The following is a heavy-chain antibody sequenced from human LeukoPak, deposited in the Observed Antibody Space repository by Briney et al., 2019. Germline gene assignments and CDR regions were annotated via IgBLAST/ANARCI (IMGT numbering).Heavy chain of an antibody. D-gene: IGHD3-10*01. CDR2: ISGTSDNT. J-gene: IGHJ4*02. V-gene: IGHV3-23*01. Sequence: GGSLRLSCAASGFTFNSYAMSWVRQAPGKGLEWVSSISGTSDNTYYVDSVKGRFTISRDNSKNTLYLQMNSLRAEDSAVYYCAKEGRNSGSYPGYWGQGTLVTVSS. CDR3: AKEGRNSGSYPGY. CDR1: GFTFNSYA.